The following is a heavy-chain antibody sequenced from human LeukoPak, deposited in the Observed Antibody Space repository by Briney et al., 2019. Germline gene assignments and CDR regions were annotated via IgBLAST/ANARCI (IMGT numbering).Heavy chain of an antibody. CDR1: GFTFSSYS. CDR2: ISSSSSYI. V-gene: IGHV3-21*01. D-gene: IGHD2-2*01. J-gene: IGHJ6*02. Sequence: GGSLRLSCAASGFTFSSYSMNWVRQAPGKGLEWVSSISSSSSYIYYADSVKGRLTISRDNAKNSLYLQMNSLRAEDTAVYYCARDKYCSSTSCSYRYYYYYYGMDVWGQGTTVTVSS. CDR3: ARDKYCSSTSCSYRYYYYYYGMDV.